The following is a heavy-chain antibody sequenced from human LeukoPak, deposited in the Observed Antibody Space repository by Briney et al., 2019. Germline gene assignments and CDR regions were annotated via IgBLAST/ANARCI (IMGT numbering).Heavy chain of an antibody. J-gene: IGHJ5*02. CDR1: GGSISSYY. CDR3: ARDLRAESKPPYYDFWSGYTRWFDP. CDR2: TYYSGST. V-gene: IGHV4-59*01. Sequence: SETLSLTCTVSGGSISSYYWSWIRQPPGKGLEWIGYTYYSGSTNYNPSLKSRVTISVDTSKNQFSLKLSSVTAADTAVYYCARDLRAESKPPYYDFWSGYTRWFDPWGQGTLVTVSS. D-gene: IGHD3-3*01.